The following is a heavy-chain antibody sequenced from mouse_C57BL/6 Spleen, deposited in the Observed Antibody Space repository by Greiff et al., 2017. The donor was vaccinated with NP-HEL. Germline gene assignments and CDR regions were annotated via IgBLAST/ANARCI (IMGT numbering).Heavy chain of an antibody. CDR3: AREGGIYDGYLPFAY. V-gene: IGHV1-64*01. D-gene: IGHD2-3*01. Sequence: QVQLQQPGAELVKPGASVKLSCKASGYTFTSYWMHWVKQRPGQGREWIGMIYPNSGSTNYNEKFKSKATLTVDKSSSTAYMQLSSLTSEDSAVYYCAREGGIYDGYLPFAYWGQGTLVTVSA. CDR2: IYPNSGST. J-gene: IGHJ3*01. CDR1: GYTFTSYW.